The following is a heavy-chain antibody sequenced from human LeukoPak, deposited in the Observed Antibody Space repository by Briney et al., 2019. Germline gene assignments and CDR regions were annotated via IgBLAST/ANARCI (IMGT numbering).Heavy chain of an antibody. V-gene: IGHV4-59*01. CDR3: ARSYSNFYYGMDV. J-gene: IGHJ6*02. CDR2: IYYSGST. CDR1: GGSISTYY. D-gene: IGHD4-11*01. Sequence: SETLSLTCSVSGGSISTYYWSWTRQPPGKGLEWIGYIYYSGSTNYNPSLKSRVIISVDTSKNQFSLDLTSVTAADSAVYFCARSYSNFYYGMDVRGQGTTVTVSS.